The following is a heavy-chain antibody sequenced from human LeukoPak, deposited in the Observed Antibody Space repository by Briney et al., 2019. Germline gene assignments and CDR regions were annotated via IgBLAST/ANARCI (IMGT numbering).Heavy chain of an antibody. CDR2: ITSSSGII. J-gene: IGHJ3*02. Sequence: GGSLRLSCAASGFTFSSYSMNWVRQAPGKGLEWVSYITSSSGIIYYGDSVKGRFTVSRDNAKNSLYLQMNSLRAEDTAVYYCARDLKRRVYYDSSGSDDAFDIWGQGTMVTVSS. CDR1: GFTFSSYS. V-gene: IGHV3-48*01. D-gene: IGHD3-22*01. CDR3: ARDLKRRVYYDSSGSDDAFDI.